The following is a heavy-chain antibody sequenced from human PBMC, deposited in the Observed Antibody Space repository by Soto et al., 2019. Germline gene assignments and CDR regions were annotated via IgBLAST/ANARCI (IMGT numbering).Heavy chain of an antibody. CDR3: APTRSSYYDSSGYYYNWFDP. CDR2: IYWDDDK. V-gene: IGHV2-5*02. CDR1: GFSLSTSGVG. Sequence: SGPTLVNPTQPLTLTCTFSGFSLSTSGVGVCWIRQPPAKALEWLVLIYWDDDKRYRPYLKSRINITKDTSKNQVVLTMTNMDPVDTAPYYCAPTRSSYYDSSGYYYNWFDPWGQGTLVTVYS. D-gene: IGHD3-22*01. J-gene: IGHJ5*02.